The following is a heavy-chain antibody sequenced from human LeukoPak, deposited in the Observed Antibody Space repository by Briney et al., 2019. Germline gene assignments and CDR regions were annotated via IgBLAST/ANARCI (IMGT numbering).Heavy chain of an antibody. CDR3: ARHEYSGSYYGLSWFDP. CDR2: IYYSGST. J-gene: IGHJ5*02. CDR1: GGSISISGYY. V-gene: IGHV4-39*01. Sequence: SETLSLTCTVYGGSISISGYYWGWIRQPPGKGLEWIASIYYSGSTYYNPSLKSRVTISVDTSKNQLSLKLSSLTAADTAVYYCARHEYSGSYYGLSWFDPWGQGTLVTVSS. D-gene: IGHD1-26*01.